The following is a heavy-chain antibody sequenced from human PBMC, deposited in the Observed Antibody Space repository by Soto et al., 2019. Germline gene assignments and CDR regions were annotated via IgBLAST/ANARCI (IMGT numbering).Heavy chain of an antibody. D-gene: IGHD2-15*01. CDR3: AKDRRGGYCSGGRCYSPDY. J-gene: IGHJ4*02. Sequence: EVQLLESGGGLVQPGGSLRLSCATSGFTFGSYDMSWVRQAPGKGLEWASTFSGSGGSTYYADSVKGRFTISRDNSKNTVYLQMNSLRAEDTAVYYCAKDRRGGYCSGGRCYSPDYWGQGTLVTVSS. CDR1: GFTFGSYD. V-gene: IGHV3-23*01. CDR2: FSGSGGST.